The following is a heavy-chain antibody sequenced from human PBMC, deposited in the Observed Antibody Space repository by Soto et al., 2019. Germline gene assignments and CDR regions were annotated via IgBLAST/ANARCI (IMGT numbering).Heavy chain of an antibody. CDR1: GGSISSYY. J-gene: IGHJ3*02. CDR3: ARDRDHYGEHDAFDI. D-gene: IGHD3-10*01. V-gene: IGHV4-59*01. Sequence: QVQLQESGPGLVKPSETLSLTCTVSGGSISSYYWSWIRQPPGKGLEWIGYIYYSGSTNYNPSLKSRVTISVDTSKNQFSLKLSSVTAADTAVYYCARDRDHYGEHDAFDIWGQGTMVTVSS. CDR2: IYYSGST.